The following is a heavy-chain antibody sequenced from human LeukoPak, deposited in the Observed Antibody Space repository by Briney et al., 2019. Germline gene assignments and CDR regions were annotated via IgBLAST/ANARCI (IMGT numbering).Heavy chain of an antibody. CDR3: AKDPRIAAAGSFGYNWFDP. CDR1: GFTFSSYG. J-gene: IGHJ5*02. V-gene: IGHV3-30*02. D-gene: IGHD6-13*01. Sequence: GGSLRLSCAASGFTFSSYGMHWVRQAPGKGLEWVAFIRYDGSNKYYADSVKGRFTISRDNSKNTLYLQMNSLRAEDTAVYYCAKDPRIAAAGSFGYNWFDPWGQGTLVTVSS. CDR2: IRYDGSNK.